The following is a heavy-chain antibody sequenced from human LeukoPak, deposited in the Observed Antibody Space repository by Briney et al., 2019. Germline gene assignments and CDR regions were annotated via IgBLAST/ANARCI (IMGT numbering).Heavy chain of an antibody. D-gene: IGHD3-10*01. CDR3: ARGHHSESYKADY. CDR2: ISKDGDNK. CDR1: GFTFSSYG. Sequence: GGSLRLSCAASGFTFSSYGMHWVRQAPGKGLEWVAAISKDGDNKYYADSVKGRFTISRDNSKNTLYLQMNSLRAEDTAVYYCARGHHSESYKADYWGQGTLVTVSS. V-gene: IGHV3-30*03. J-gene: IGHJ4*02.